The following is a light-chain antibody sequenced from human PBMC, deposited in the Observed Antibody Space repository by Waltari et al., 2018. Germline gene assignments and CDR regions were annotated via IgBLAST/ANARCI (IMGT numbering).Light chain of an antibody. CDR1: QSISSY. Sequence: AIRITQSPSSLSASTGDRVTITCRASQSISSYLAWYQQKPGKAPKVLIYAASTLQSGVPSRFSGSGSGTDFTLTISCLQSKDFAIYYCQQYYSSPATFGQGTKVEIK. CDR3: QQYYSSPAT. V-gene: IGKV1-8*01. CDR2: AAS. J-gene: IGKJ1*01.